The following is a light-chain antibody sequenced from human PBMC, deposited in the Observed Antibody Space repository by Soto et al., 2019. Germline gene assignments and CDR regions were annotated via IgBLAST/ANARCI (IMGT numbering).Light chain of an antibody. J-gene: IGKJ1*01. Sequence: EIVMTQSPANLSVSPGERATLSCRASQSVSSNLAWYQQKPGQGPRLLIYGASTRATSIPARFSGSGSGTEFTLTINSLQSEDFATYFCQQYESFPRTFGQGTKVEIK. V-gene: IGKV3-15*01. CDR3: QQYESFPRT. CDR2: GAS. CDR1: QSVSSN.